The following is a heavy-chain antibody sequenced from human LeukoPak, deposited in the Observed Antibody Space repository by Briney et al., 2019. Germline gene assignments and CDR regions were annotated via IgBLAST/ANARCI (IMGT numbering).Heavy chain of an antibody. Sequence: SETLSLTCAVYGGSFSGYYWSWIRQPPGKGLEWIGEINHSGSTNYNPSLKSRVTISVDTSKNQFSLKLSSVTAADTAVYYCAGWKPIAAVGDYWGQGTLVTVSS. J-gene: IGHJ4*02. CDR3: AGWKPIAAVGDY. CDR2: INHSGST. D-gene: IGHD6-13*01. V-gene: IGHV4-34*01. CDR1: GGSFSGYY.